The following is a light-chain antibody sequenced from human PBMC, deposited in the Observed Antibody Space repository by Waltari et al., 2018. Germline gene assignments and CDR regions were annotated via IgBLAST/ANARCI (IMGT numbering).Light chain of an antibody. Sequence: EIVLPQSPGTRSLSPGGRATLSFRASQTVTTTDLAWYQQKPGQAPTLLIHGASSRATGIPDRFSGSGSGTDFSLTISSLEPEDFAVYYCQQYDISPLTFGGGTKVEIK. CDR1: QTVTTTD. CDR3: QQYDISPLT. J-gene: IGKJ4*01. V-gene: IGKV3-20*01. CDR2: GAS.